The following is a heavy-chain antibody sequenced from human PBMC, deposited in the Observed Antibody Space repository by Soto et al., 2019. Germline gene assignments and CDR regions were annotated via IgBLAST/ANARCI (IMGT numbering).Heavy chain of an antibody. Sequence: SAKVSCKASGGTFSSYAISWVRQAPGQGLEWMGGIIPIFGTANYAQKFQGRVTITADESTSTAYMELSSLRSEDTAVYYCAGGYDSSGYYGMKDAFDIWGQGTMVTVSS. V-gene: IGHV1-69*13. CDR3: AGGYDSSGYYGMKDAFDI. CDR2: IIPIFGTA. J-gene: IGHJ3*02. D-gene: IGHD3-22*01. CDR1: GGTFSSYA.